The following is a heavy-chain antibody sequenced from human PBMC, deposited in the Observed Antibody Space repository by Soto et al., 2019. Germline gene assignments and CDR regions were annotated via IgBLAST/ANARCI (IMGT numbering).Heavy chain of an antibody. Sequence: ASVKGSCKASGYTFTVYDMHWVRQAPGQGLEWMGWINPNSGGTNYAQKFQGWVTMTRDTSISTAYMELSRLRSDDTAVYYCARARVGGAGAHFEIWGQGTMVTVSS. J-gene: IGHJ3*02. CDR3: ARARVGGAGAHFEI. CDR2: INPNSGGT. CDR1: GYTFTVYD. D-gene: IGHD2-15*01. V-gene: IGHV1-2*04.